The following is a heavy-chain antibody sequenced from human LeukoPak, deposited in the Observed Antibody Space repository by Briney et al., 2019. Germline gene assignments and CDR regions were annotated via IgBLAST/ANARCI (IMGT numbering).Heavy chain of an antibody. D-gene: IGHD5-12*01. J-gene: IGHJ4*02. CDR3: AQGRVGYDRYSADN. CDR2: IIPIFGTA. CDR1: GGTFSSYA. V-gene: IGHV1-69*13. Sequence: SVKVSCKASGGTFSSYAIGWVRQAPGQGLEWMGGIIPIFGTANYAQKFQGRVTITADESTSTAYMELSSLRSEDTAVYYCAQGRVGYDRYSADNWGQGTLVTVSS.